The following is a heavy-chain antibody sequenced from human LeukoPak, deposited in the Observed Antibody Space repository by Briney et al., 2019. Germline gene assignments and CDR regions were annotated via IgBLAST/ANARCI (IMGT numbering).Heavy chain of an antibody. D-gene: IGHD3-22*01. J-gene: IGHJ3*02. CDR3: ARIKRGDSSGYYPSPGHAFDI. CDR2: INPIGCST. V-gene: IGHV1-46*01. CDR1: GYTFTNYY. Sequence: GASVTVSYTPSGYTFTNYYMHWVRQAPGQGLEWMGIINPIGCSTSYPHKFQGRVTITSDTSTSTVYMELSSLRSEDTAVYYCARIKRGDSSGYYPSPGHAFDIWGQGTMVTVSS.